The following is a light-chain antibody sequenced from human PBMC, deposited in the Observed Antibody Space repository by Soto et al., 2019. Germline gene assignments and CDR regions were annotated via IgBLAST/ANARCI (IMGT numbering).Light chain of an antibody. V-gene: IGLV9-49*01. Sequence: QSVLTQPPSASASLGASVTLTCTLSSGYSNYQVDWYQQRPGKGPRFVMRVGTGGIVGSKGEGIPDRFSVLGSGLNRYLTIKNIQEEDESDYHCGAHHGSGSNFVSWVFGGGTQLTVL. CDR1: SGYSNYQ. J-gene: IGLJ3*02. CDR2: VGTGGIVG. CDR3: GAHHGSGSNFVSWV.